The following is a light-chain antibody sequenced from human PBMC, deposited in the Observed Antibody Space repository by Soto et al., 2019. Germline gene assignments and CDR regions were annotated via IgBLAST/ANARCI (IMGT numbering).Light chain of an antibody. J-gene: IGLJ2*01. V-gene: IGLV2-14*01. CDR1: SSDIGGYNY. Sequence: QSVLTQPASLSGSPGQSITISCTGNSSDIGGYNYVSWYQQHPGKAPKLMIYEVTNRPSGVSSRFSGSKSDNTASLTISGLQAEDEADYYCSSYTSTSTPVVFGGGTKLTVL. CDR2: EVT. CDR3: SSYTSTSTPVV.